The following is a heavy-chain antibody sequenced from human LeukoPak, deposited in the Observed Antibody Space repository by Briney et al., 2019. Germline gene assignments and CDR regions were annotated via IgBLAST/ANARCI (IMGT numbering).Heavy chain of an antibody. D-gene: IGHD1-26*01. J-gene: IGHJ4*02. Sequence: PSETLSLTCTVSGGSISSYYWTWIRQTPGKGLEWIGFVHYIGTTNYDPSLKSRVTISLDTSKNQFSLKLTSVSAADTAVYYCARRFGGSQGEGFGYWGQGTLVSVSS. CDR3: ARRFGGSQGEGFGY. CDR1: GGSISSYY. V-gene: IGHV4-59*08. CDR2: VHYIGTT.